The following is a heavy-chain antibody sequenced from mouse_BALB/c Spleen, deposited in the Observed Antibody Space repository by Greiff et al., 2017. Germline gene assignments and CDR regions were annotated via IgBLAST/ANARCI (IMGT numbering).Heavy chain of an antibody. CDR2: ISDGGSYT. V-gene: IGHV5-4*02. J-gene: IGHJ4*01. CDR3: AREGDHYAMDY. Sequence: EVQVVESGGGLVKPGGSLKLSCAASGFTFSDYYMYWVRQTPEKRLEWVATISDGGSYTYYPDSVKGRFTISRDNAKNNLYLQMSSLKSEDTAMYYCAREGDHYAMDYWGQGTSVTVSS. CDR1: GFTFSDYY.